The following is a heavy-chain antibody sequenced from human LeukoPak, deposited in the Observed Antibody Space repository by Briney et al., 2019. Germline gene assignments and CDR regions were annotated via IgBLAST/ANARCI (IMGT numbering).Heavy chain of an antibody. CDR2: IYTSGST. Sequence: PSETLSLTCTVSGGSISSGSYYWSWIRQPAGKGLEWIVRIYTSGSTNYNPSLKSRVTISVDTSKNQFSLKLSSVTAADTAVYYCARERDGYNWAYDAFDIWGQGTMVTVSS. CDR3: ARERDGYNWAYDAFDI. D-gene: IGHD5-24*01. CDR1: GGSISSGSYY. J-gene: IGHJ3*02. V-gene: IGHV4-61*02.